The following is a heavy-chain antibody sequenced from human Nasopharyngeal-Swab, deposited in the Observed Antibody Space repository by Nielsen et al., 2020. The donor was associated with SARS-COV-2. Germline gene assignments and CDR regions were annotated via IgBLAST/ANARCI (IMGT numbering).Heavy chain of an antibody. CDR2: IIPIFGTA. D-gene: IGHD1/OR15-1a*01. CDR3: ATRIHLGFDP. J-gene: IGHJ5*02. CDR1: GGTFSSYA. V-gene: IGHV1-69*13. Sequence: SVKVSCKAPGGTFSSYAISWVRQAPGQGLEWMGGIIPIFGTANYAQKFQGRVTITADESTSTAYMELSSLRSEDTAVYYCATRIHLGFDPWGQGTLVTVSS.